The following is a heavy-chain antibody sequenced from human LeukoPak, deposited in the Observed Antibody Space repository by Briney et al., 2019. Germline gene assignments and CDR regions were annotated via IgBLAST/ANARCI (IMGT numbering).Heavy chain of an antibody. V-gene: IGHV3-23*01. D-gene: IGHD6-19*01. CDR1: GFSFNIYS. CDR2: TNSADESK. Sequence: PGGSLRLSCAASGFSFNIYSMYWVRQAPGKGLEWVSITNSADESKYYADSVKGRFTISRDNSKNTLYLQMNSLRAEDTAVYYCAKDSSGLSHIYMDVWGKGTTVTVSS. CDR3: AKDSSGLSHIYMDV. J-gene: IGHJ6*03.